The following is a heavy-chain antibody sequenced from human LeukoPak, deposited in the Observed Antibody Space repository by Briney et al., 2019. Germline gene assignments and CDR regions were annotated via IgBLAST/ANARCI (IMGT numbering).Heavy chain of an antibody. CDR1: GFTFSSYA. Sequence: GGSLRLSCAASGFTFSSYAMSWVRQAPGKRLEWVSSISGSGGITYYADSVKGRFPISRDSSKNTLYLQVNSLRAEDTAVYYCAKVGDYASTRYYFDYWGQGTLVTVSS. CDR2: ISGSGGIT. V-gene: IGHV3-23*01. D-gene: IGHD3-22*01. J-gene: IGHJ4*02. CDR3: AKVGDYASTRYYFDY.